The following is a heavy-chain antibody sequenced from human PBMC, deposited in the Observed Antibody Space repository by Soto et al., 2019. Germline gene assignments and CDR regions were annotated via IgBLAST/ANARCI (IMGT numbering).Heavy chain of an antibody. V-gene: IGHV1-18*01. CDR1: GYTFIRYG. CDR2: ISPYNDYT. Sequence: QVQLVQSAAEVKKPGASVKVSCKASGYTFIRYGITWVRQAPGQGLEWMGWISPYNDYTIYAQKVQGRVTMTTDTATGTVYMGLRSLNSDDTAVYYCARGGYYDNTWGKLSHYGLDVWGQGTSVTVSS. J-gene: IGHJ6*02. D-gene: IGHD3-16*01. CDR3: ARGGYYDNTWGKLSHYGLDV.